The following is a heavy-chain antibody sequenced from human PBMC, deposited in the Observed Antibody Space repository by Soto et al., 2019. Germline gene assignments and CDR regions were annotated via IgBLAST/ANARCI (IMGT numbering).Heavy chain of an antibody. J-gene: IGHJ3*02. D-gene: IGHD1-1*01. CDR3: ARDHGLAMVQRRGFDM. CDR2: ISGNGNIK. CDR1: GFTFSSFP. V-gene: IGHV3-30*09. Sequence: QVQLVESGGGVVQPGRSLRLSCAASGFTFSSFPMHWVRQAPGKGLEWVALISGNGNIKDYTGSVKGRFAIARDSSTNTLYLQMDSLRVEDTAVYYCARDHGLAMVQRRGFDMWGQGTMVTVSS.